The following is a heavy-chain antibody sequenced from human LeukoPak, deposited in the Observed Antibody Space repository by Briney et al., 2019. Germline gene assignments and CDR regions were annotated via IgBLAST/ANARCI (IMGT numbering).Heavy chain of an antibody. D-gene: IGHD3-22*01. J-gene: IGHJ6*03. Sequence: SETLSLTCTVSGGSISSYYWSWIRKPPGKGLEWIGYIYYSGSTNYNPSLKSRVTISVDTSKNQFSLKLSSVTAADTAVYYCARVRDSSGYDYYYYMDVWGKGTTVTVSS. CDR2: IYYSGST. V-gene: IGHV4-59*01. CDR3: ARVRDSSGYDYYYYMDV. CDR1: GGSISSYY.